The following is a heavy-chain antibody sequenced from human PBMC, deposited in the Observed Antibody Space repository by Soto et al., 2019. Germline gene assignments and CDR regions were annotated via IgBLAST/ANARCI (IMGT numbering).Heavy chain of an antibody. D-gene: IGHD3-10*01. CDR2: MNPNSGNT. J-gene: IGHJ3*02. V-gene: IGHV1-8*01. Sequence: QVQLVQSGAEVKKPGASVKVSCKASGYTFTSYDINWVRQATGQGLEWMGGMNPNSGNTGYAQKFQGRVTMTRNTSISTAYMELSSLRSEDTAVYYCARGINYYDSGDDAFDIWGQGTMVTVSS. CDR1: GYTFTSYD. CDR3: ARGINYYDSGDDAFDI.